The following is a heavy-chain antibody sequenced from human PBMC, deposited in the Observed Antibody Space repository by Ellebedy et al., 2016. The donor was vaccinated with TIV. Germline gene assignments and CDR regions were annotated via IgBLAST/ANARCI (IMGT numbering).Heavy chain of an antibody. CDR3: ARDKPGGDNWFDP. Sequence: AASVKVSCKASGYIFTSCAIHWVRQAPGQGLEWMGWINTGNGDTRYSQQFQGRVTFTSDTSASTAYMELSSLRSEDTAVYYCARDKPGGDNWFDPWGQGTLVTVSS. J-gene: IGHJ5*02. CDR2: INTGNGDT. D-gene: IGHD3-16*01. CDR1: GYIFTSCA. V-gene: IGHV1-3*04.